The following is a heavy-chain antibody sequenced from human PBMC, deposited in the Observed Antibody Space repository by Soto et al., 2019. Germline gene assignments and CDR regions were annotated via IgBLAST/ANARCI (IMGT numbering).Heavy chain of an antibody. Sequence: GXSXKVSFKASGYTXTSYAMDLVRQAPGQGLEWMGWINTNTGNPTYAQGFTGRFVFSLETSVSTAYLQICSLKAEDTAVYYCARGSSAFDIWGQGTMGPVSS. V-gene: IGHV7-4-1*01. CDR3: ARGSSAFDI. D-gene: IGHD3-10*01. J-gene: IGHJ3*02. CDR1: GYTXTSYA. CDR2: INTNTGNP.